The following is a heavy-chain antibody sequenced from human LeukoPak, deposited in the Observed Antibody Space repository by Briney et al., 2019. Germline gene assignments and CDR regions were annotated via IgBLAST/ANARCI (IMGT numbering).Heavy chain of an antibody. CDR1: GVTFSNAW. D-gene: IGHD3-10*01. J-gene: IGHJ4*02. Sequence: GGSLRLSCAASGVTFSNAWMSWVRQAPGKGLEWVGRIKSKTDGGTTDYAAPVKGRFTISRDDSKNTLYLQMNSLKTEDTSVYYCTTTYYYGSGSYSQLDYWGQGTLVTVSS. CDR3: TTTYYYGSGSYSQLDY. V-gene: IGHV3-15*01. CDR2: IKSKTDGGTT.